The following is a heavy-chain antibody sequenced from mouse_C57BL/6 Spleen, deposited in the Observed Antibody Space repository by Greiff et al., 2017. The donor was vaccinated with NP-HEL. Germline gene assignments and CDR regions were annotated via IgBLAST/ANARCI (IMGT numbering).Heavy chain of an antibody. V-gene: IGHV1-42*01. D-gene: IGHD1-1*01. CDR2: INPSTGGT. J-gene: IGHJ4*01. CDR3: ARRAGNYYAIDY. CDR1: GYSFTGYY. Sequence: EVQLQQSGPELVKPGASVKISCKASGYSFTGYYMNWVKQSPEKSLEWIGEINPSTGGTTYNQKFKAKATLTVDKSSSTAYMQLKSLTSEDSAVYYCARRAGNYYAIDYWGQGTSVTVSS.